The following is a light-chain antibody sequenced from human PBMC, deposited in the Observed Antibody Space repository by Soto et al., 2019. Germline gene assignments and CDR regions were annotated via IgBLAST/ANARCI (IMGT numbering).Light chain of an antibody. CDR2: GAS. CDR3: QQYNKWPPLT. CDR1: QSVSSN. J-gene: IGKJ5*01. Sequence: EIVMTQSPATLSVSPGERATLSCRASQSVSSNLAWYQQKPGQAPRLLIYGASTRATGIPARFSGSGSGTEFTLTISSLQSEDFAIYYRQQYNKWPPLTFGQGTRLEIK. V-gene: IGKV3-15*01.